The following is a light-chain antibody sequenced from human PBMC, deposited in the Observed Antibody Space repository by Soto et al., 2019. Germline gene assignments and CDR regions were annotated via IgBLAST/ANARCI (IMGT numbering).Light chain of an antibody. CDR3: QQYGSSPWT. V-gene: IGKV3-20*01. CDR1: QSVSSSY. CDR2: GAS. J-gene: IGKJ1*01. Sequence: ETVLAQSPGTLSLSRGERATRSCRASQSVSSSYLAWYQQKPGQAPRLLIYGASSRATGIPDRFSGSGSGTDFTLTISRLEPEDFAVYYCQQYGSSPWTFGQGTKVDI.